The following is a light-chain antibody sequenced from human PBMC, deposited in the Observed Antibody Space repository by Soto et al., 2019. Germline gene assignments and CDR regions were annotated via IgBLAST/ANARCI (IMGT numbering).Light chain of an antibody. V-gene: IGKV3-20*01. Sequence: EIVLTQSPGTLSLSPGERATLSCRASQSVSSSYIAWYQQKPGQAPRLLIYGASSRATGIPDRFSGSGSGTDFTLTISRLEPEDFAVYYCQQSGSSPQTFGQGTKVEIK. CDR1: QSVSSSY. CDR3: QQSGSSPQT. CDR2: GAS. J-gene: IGKJ1*01.